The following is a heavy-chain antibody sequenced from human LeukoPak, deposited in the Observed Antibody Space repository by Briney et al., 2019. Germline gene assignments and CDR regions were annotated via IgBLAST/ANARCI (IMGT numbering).Heavy chain of an antibody. Sequence: GESLKISCKGSGYSFTSYWIGWVRQMPGKGLEGMGIIYPGDSDTRYSPSFQGQVTISADKSISTAYLQWSSLKASDTAMYYCARHISSGSYYYYYYMDVWGKGTTVTVSS. CDR2: IYPGDSDT. CDR1: GYSFTSYW. D-gene: IGHD1-26*01. CDR3: ARHISSGSYYYYYYMDV. V-gene: IGHV5-51*01. J-gene: IGHJ6*03.